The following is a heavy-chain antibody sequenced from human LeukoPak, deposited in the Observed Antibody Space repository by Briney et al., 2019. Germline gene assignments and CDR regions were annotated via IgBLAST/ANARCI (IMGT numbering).Heavy chain of an antibody. V-gene: IGHV1-69*05. CDR2: IIPIFGTA. CDR3: ARERAHFTTVVTPDFGVYYYYGMDV. J-gene: IGHJ6*02. Sequence: GASVKVSCKASGGTFSSYAISWVRQAPGQGLEWMGGIIPIFGTANYAQKFQGRVTMTTDTSTSTAYMELRSLRSDDTAVYYCARERAHFTTVVTPDFGVYYYYGMDVWGQGTTVTVSS. D-gene: IGHD4-23*01. CDR1: GGTFSSYA.